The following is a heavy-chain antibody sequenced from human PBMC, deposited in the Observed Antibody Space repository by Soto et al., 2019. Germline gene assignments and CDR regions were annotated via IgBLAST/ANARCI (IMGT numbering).Heavy chain of an antibody. CDR3: ARDRTPDAFDI. CDR2: IYYSGST. CDR1: GGSISSGGYY. V-gene: IGHV4-31*03. Sequence: PSETLSLTCTVSGGSISSGGYYWSWIRQHPGKGLEWIGYIYYSGSTYYNPSLKSRVTISVDTSKNQFSLKLSSVTAADTAVYYCARDRTPDAFDIWGQGTMVTVSS. J-gene: IGHJ3*02.